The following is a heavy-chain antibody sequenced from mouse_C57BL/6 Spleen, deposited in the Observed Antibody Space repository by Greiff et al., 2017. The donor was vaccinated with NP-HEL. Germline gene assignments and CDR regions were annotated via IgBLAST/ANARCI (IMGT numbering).Heavy chain of an antibody. V-gene: IGHV1-19*01. J-gene: IGHJ3*01. CDR2: INPYNGGT. CDR1: GYTFTDYY. D-gene: IGHD2-3*01. CDR3: AKSLYDGRTWFAY. Sequence: EVQLQQSGPVLVKPGASVKMSCKASGYTFTDYYMNWVKQSHGKSLEWIGVINPYNGGTSYNQKFKGKATLTVDKSSSTAYMELNSLTSEDSAVYYCAKSLYDGRTWFAYWGQGTLVTVSA.